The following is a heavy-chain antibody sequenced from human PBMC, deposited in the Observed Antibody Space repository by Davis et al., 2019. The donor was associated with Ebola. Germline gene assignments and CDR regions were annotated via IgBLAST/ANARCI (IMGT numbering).Heavy chain of an antibody. CDR1: GGTFSSYA. Sequence: ASVKVSCKASGGTFSSYAISWVRQAPGQGLEWMGWISAYNGNTNYAQKLQGRVTMTTDTSTSTAYMELRSLRSDDTAVYYCARARSITMIVVVTNDAFDIWGQGTMVTVSS. J-gene: IGHJ3*02. CDR3: ARARSITMIVVVTNDAFDI. V-gene: IGHV1-18*01. D-gene: IGHD3-22*01. CDR2: ISAYNGNT.